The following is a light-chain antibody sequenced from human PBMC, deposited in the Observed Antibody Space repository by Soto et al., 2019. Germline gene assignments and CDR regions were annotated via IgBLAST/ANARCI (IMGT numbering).Light chain of an antibody. Sequence: EIVMTQSPATLSVSPGESATLSCRASQSVSSNLAWHQRKPGQAPRILMYDASTRATGISARFSGSGSGTEFSLTISSLQPDDFATYYCQQYDSFSSTFGQGTRLEIK. CDR3: QQYDSFSST. J-gene: IGKJ5*01. CDR2: DAS. CDR1: QSVSSN. V-gene: IGKV3-15*01.